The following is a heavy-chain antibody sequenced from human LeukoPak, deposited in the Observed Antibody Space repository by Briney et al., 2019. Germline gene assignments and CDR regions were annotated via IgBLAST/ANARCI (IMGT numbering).Heavy chain of an antibody. D-gene: IGHD6-19*01. CDR1: GFTFSSYW. CDR2: IKQDGSEK. CDR3: AREYSSGWYGYYYYYMDV. Sequence: GGSLSLSCAASGFTFSSYWMSWVRQAPGKGLEWVANIKQDGSEKYYVDSVKGRFTISRDNAKNSLYLQMNSLRAEDTAVYYCAREYSSGWYGYYYYYMDVWGKGTTVTISS. V-gene: IGHV3-7*01. J-gene: IGHJ6*03.